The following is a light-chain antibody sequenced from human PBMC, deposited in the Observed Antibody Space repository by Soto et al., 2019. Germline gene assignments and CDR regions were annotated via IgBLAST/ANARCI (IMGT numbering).Light chain of an antibody. J-gene: IGKJ3*01. V-gene: IGKV1-5*01. CDR3: KKYNSRAWT. CDR2: DAS. CDR1: QSISSW. Sequence: DIQMTQSPSTLSASVGDRVTITCRASQSISSWLAWYQQKPGKAPKLLIYDASSLESGVPSRFSGSGSGTESTLTNSRLEPVVFEIYNYKKYNSRAWTFG.